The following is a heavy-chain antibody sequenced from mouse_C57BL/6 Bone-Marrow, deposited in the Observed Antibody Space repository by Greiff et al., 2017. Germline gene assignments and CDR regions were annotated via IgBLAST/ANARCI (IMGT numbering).Heavy chain of an antibody. CDR3: ARLVDGYYVYWYFDV. CDR2: IDPSDSYT. V-gene: IGHV1-59*01. D-gene: IGHD2-3*01. CDR1: GYTFTSYW. Sequence: VQLQQPGAELVRPGTSVKLSCKASGYTFTSYWMHWVKQRPGQGLEWIGVIDPSDSYTNYNQKFKGKATLTVDTSSSTAYMQLSSLTSEDSAVYYCARLVDGYYVYWYFDVWGTGTTVTVSS. J-gene: IGHJ1*03.